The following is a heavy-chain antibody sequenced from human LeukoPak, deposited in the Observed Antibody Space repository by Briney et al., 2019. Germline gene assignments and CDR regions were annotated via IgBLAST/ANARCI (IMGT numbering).Heavy chain of an antibody. CDR3: ARARTLYSGSPAHMDV. J-gene: IGHJ6*03. V-gene: IGHV3-7*01. CDR1: GFTFRSYL. Sequence: GGSLRLSCAASGFTFRSYLMSWVRQSPGKGLEWLASIGQYAIEGDYVDSLRGRFTISRHNAKNSLSLQMNSLRPEGTAIYYCARARTLYSGSPAHMDVWGKGTTVTVSS. CDR2: IGQYAIEG. D-gene: IGHD4-11*01.